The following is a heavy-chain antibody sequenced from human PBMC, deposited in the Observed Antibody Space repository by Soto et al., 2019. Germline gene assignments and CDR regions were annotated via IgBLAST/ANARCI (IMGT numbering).Heavy chain of an antibody. Sequence: SETLCLTCTVSGGSISSGGYYWSWIRQHPGKGLEWIGYIYYSGSTYYNPSLKSRVTISVDTSKNQFSLKLSSVTAADTAVYYCARESITGTKGDAFDIWGQGTMVTVSS. J-gene: IGHJ3*02. CDR2: IYYSGST. D-gene: IGHD1-7*01. CDR3: ARESITGTKGDAFDI. V-gene: IGHV4-31*03. CDR1: GGSISSGGYY.